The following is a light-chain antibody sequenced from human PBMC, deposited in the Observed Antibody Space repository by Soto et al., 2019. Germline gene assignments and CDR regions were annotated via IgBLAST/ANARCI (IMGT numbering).Light chain of an antibody. CDR2: GAS. J-gene: IGKJ1*01. CDR1: QSLASAY. CDR3: QRYGITLWT. V-gene: IGKV3-20*01. Sequence: PGERATLSCRASQSLASAYSAWYQQKPGQAPRLLIYGASTRATGIPDRFSGSGSGTDFTLTISRLEPEDFAVYYCQRYGITLWTFGQGTKVEIK.